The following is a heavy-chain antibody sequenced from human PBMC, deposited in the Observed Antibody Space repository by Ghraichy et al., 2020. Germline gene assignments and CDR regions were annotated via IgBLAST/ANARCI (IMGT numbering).Heavy chain of an antibody. J-gene: IGHJ4*02. CDR2: ISGSGGST. CDR1: GFTFSSYA. Sequence: GGSLRLSCAASGFTFSSYAMSWVRQAPGKGLEWVSAISGSGGSTYYADSVKGRFTISRDNSKNTLYLQMNSLRAEDTAVYYCAKDPRRSSIAARILDYWGQGTLVTVSS. V-gene: IGHV3-23*01. CDR3: AKDPRRSSIAARILDY. D-gene: IGHD6-6*01.